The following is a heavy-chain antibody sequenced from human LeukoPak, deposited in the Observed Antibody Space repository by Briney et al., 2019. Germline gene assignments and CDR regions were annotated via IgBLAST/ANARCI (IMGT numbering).Heavy chain of an antibody. Sequence: PGGSLRLSCAASGFTFSGSAMHWVRQASGKGLEWVGRIRSKANSYATAYAASVKGRFTISRDNSKNTLYLQMNSLRAEDTAVYYCAHTFGGVIVPSGPLRWGQGTLVTVSS. CDR3: AHTFGGVIVPSGPLR. CDR2: IRSKANSYAT. CDR1: GFTFSGSA. V-gene: IGHV3-73*01. D-gene: IGHD3-16*02. J-gene: IGHJ4*02.